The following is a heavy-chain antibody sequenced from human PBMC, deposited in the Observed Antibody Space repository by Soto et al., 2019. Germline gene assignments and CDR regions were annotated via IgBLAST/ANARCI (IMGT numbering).Heavy chain of an antibody. CDR2: INSDGSST. CDR1: GFTFSSYW. Sequence: PGGSLRLSCAASGFTFSSYWMHWVRQAPGKGLVWVSRINSDGSSTSYADSVKGRFTISRDNAKNTLYLQMNSLRAEDTAVYYCATYYDFWSGLFSKGGDNWFDPWGQGTLVTVSS. J-gene: IGHJ5*02. D-gene: IGHD3-3*01. V-gene: IGHV3-74*01. CDR3: ATYYDFWSGLFSKGGDNWFDP.